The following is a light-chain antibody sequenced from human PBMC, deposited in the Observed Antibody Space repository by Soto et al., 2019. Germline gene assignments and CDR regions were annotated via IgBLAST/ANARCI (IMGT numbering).Light chain of an antibody. CDR3: QQLNSYPRT. V-gene: IGKV1-9*01. Sequence: IELTQSPSSLSASVGDRVTITCRASQGISSYLAWYQQKPGKAPKLLIYGASTLQSGVPSRFSGSGSGTDFTLSISSLQPDDFATYYCQQLNSYPRTFXPGTKVDIK. CDR2: GAS. J-gene: IGKJ3*01. CDR1: QGISSY.